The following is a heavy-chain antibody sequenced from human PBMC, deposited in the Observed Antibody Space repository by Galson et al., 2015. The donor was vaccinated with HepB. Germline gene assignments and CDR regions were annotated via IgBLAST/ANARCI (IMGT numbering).Heavy chain of an antibody. Sequence: SLRLSCAASGFAFSDYYMSWIRQAPGKGLEWVSYISSSASSRRTIYYTDSVKGRFTISRDNAKYPLYQQMNSLRAEGAAVYYFARGGFSGYEVWGQGTLVTVSS. J-gene: IGHJ4*02. CDR2: ISSSASSRRTI. V-gene: IGHV3-11*01. CDR1: GFAFSDYY. CDR3: ARGGFSGYEV. D-gene: IGHD5-12*01.